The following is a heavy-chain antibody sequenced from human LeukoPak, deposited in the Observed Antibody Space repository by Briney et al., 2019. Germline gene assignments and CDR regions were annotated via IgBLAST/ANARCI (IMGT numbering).Heavy chain of an antibody. CDR2: INPDSGST. J-gene: IGHJ4*02. D-gene: IGHD5-18*01. Sequence: ASVKVSCKASGYIFTYYYMHWVRQAPRQGLEWMGIINPDSGSTNYAQKFQGRVTMTRDTSTDTVYMDLSRLRSEDTAIYYCARGYSHGYFDCWGQGILVTVSS. V-gene: IGHV1-46*01. CDR1: GYIFTYYY. CDR3: ARGYSHGYFDC.